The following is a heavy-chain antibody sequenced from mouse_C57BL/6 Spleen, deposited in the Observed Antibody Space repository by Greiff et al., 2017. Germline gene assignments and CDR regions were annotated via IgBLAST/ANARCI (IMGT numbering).Heavy chain of an antibody. Sequence: QVQLQQSGAELVRPGTSVKMSCKASGYTFTNYWIGWAKQRPGHGLEWIGDIYPGGGYTNYNEKFKGKATLTADKSSSTAYMQFSSLTSEDSAIYYCARSGGDDGPWGYWGQGTTLTVSS. CDR2: IYPGGGYT. D-gene: IGHD2-3*01. CDR3: ARSGGDDGPWGY. V-gene: IGHV1-63*01. CDR1: GYTFTNYW. J-gene: IGHJ2*01.